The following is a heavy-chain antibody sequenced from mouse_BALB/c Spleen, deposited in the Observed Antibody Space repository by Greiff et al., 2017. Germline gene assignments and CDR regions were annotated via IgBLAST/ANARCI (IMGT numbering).Heavy chain of an antibody. CDR1: GFTFTDYY. CDR2: IRNKANGYTT. Sequence: EVHLVESGGGLVQPGGSLRLSCATSGFTFTDYYMSWVRQPPGKALEWLGFIRNKANGYTTEYSASVKGRFTISRDNSQSILYLQMNTLRAEDSATYYCARNYYFDYWGQGTTLTVSS. V-gene: IGHV7-3*02. J-gene: IGHJ2*01. CDR3: ARNYYFDY.